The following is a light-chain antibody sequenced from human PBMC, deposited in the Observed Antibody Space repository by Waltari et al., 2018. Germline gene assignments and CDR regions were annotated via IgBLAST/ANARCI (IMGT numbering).Light chain of an antibody. CDR3: QQSYSTPDT. V-gene: IGKV1-39*01. CDR1: QSISSY. J-gene: IGKJ2*01. CDR2: AAS. Sequence: DIQMTQSPSSLSASVGDSVTIPCRASQSISSYLNWYQQKPGKAPKLLIYAASSLQSGVPSRFSGSGSGTDFTLTISSLQPEDFATYYCQQSYSTPDTFGQGTKLEIK.